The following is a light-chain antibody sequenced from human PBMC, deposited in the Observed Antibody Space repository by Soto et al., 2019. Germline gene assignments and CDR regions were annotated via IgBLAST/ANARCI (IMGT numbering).Light chain of an antibody. CDR3: QSYDSSLSGVV. Sequence: QPVLTQPPSVSGAPGQRVTISRTGSSSNIGAGYVVHWYQQLPGTAPKLLIYGNSNRPSGVPDRFSGSKSGTSASLAITGLQAEDEADYYCQSYDSSLSGVVFGGGTKLTVL. J-gene: IGLJ2*01. V-gene: IGLV1-40*01. CDR2: GNS. CDR1: SSNIGAGYV.